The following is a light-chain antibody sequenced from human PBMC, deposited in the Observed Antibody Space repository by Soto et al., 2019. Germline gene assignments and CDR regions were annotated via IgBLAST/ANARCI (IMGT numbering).Light chain of an antibody. CDR3: QQYNYWPRT. CDR1: QSVSSN. CDR2: GES. J-gene: IGKJ1*01. V-gene: IGKV3-15*01. Sequence: EIVMTQSPGTLSASPGEIATLSCRASQSVSSNLAWYQQKRGQAPRLLIYGESTRATGIPDRLSGSGSGTELNLTISRLQSEDFAVYYCQQYNYWPRTFGQGTKVDIK.